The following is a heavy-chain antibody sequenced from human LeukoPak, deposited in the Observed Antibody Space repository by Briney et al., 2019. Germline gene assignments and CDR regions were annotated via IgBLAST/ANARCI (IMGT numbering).Heavy chain of an antibody. J-gene: IGHJ4*02. CDR2: ISYTGST. Sequence: PSETLSLTCTVSGGSISDYYWSWIRQPPGKGLEWIGYISYTGSTSYNPSLKSRVTISVDTSKNQFSLKLSSVTAADTAVYYCARGGIAVAGTLDYWGQGTLVTVSS. CDR1: GGSISDYY. CDR3: ARGGIAVAGTLDY. V-gene: IGHV4-59*01. D-gene: IGHD6-19*01.